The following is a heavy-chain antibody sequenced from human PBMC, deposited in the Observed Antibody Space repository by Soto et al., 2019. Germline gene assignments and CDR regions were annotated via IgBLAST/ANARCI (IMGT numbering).Heavy chain of an antibody. Sequence: GGSLRLSCTASGFTFSDYAMAWVRQAPGKGLEWVSTISGGSSVTYYGDSVKGRFTISRDNAKKTLFLQLNRLSAEGTATYYCAKVLSKNYYYPFDFWGQGTQVTVSS. D-gene: IGHD3-10*01. CDR1: GFTFSDYA. J-gene: IGHJ4*02. V-gene: IGHV3-23*01. CDR2: ISGGSSVT. CDR3: AKVLSKNYYYPFDF.